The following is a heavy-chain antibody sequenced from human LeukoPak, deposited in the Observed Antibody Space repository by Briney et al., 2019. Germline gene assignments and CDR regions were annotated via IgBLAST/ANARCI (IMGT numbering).Heavy chain of an antibody. J-gene: IGHJ2*01. CDR2: IDPNSVGT. D-gene: IGHD3-10*01. V-gene: IGHV1-2*02. CDR1: GYTFTGYY. CDR3: ARGVGSGWYFDL. Sequence: SVKVSCKASGYTFTGYYMHWVRQAPAQGLEWMGWIDPNSVGTNYAKNFQGRVTMTRDTSITTAYMELRGLRSDDTAVYYCARGVGSGWYFDLWGRGTLVTVS.